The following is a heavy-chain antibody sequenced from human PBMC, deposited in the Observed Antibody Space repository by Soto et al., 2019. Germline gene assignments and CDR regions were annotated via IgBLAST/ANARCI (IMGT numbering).Heavy chain of an antibody. CDR1: GNSIATGAYY. J-gene: IGHJ3*01. CDR2: ISYSGSA. V-gene: IGHV4-31*01. CDR3: AIVVRSTTPLGAFEA. D-gene: IGHD2-2*01. Sequence: QVQLQESGPGLVKPSQTLSLTCTVSGNSIATGAYYWSWIRQHPGKGLGWIGYISYSGSAYYNPSLTSPSPFSVAMSKKQFSLMLTAVTTPDTAVYYCAIVVRSTTPLGAFEAWGPGTMVTVYS.